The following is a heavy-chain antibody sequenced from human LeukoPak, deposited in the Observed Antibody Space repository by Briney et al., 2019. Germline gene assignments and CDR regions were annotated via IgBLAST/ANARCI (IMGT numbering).Heavy chain of an antibody. J-gene: IGHJ3*02. CDR2: IYHSGST. Sequence: PSGTLSLTCAVSGGSISSSNWWSWVRQPPGKGLEWIGEIYHSGSTNYNPSLKSRATISVDKSKNQFSLKLSSVTAADTAVYYCAREASSGWNDAFDIWGQGTMVTVSS. CDR3: AREASSGWNDAFDI. D-gene: IGHD6-19*01. CDR1: GGSISSSNW. V-gene: IGHV4-4*02.